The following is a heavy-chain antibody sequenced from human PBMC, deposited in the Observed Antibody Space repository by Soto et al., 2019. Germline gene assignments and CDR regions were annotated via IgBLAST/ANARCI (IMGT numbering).Heavy chain of an antibody. Sequence: GASVKVSCKASGYTFTSYGISWVRQAPGQGLEWMGWISAYNGNTNYAQKLQGRVTMTTDTSTSTAYMELNSLRAEDTAVYYCAKGIAVAGTGYYWGQGTLVTVSS. J-gene: IGHJ4*02. CDR3: AKGIAVAGTGYY. V-gene: IGHV1-18*01. CDR1: GYTFTSYG. CDR2: ISAYNGNT. D-gene: IGHD6-19*01.